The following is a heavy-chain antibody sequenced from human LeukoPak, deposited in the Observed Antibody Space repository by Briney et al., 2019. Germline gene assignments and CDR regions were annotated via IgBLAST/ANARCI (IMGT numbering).Heavy chain of an antibody. V-gene: IGHV3-23*01. CDR2: ISGSGGST. CDR1: GFTFSSYA. CDR3: AKDAYSYGPAKYYFDY. Sequence: GGSLRPSCAASGFTFSSYAMSWVRQAPGKGLEWVSAISGSGGSTYYADSVKGRFTISRDNSKNTLYLQMNSLRAEDTAVYYCAKDAYSYGPAKYYFDYWGQGTLVTVSS. D-gene: IGHD5-18*01. J-gene: IGHJ4*02.